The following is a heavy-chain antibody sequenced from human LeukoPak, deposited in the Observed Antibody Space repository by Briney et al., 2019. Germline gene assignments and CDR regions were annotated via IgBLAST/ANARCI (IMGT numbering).Heavy chain of an antibody. CDR1: GFTFSSCW. J-gene: IGHJ4*02. CDR2: IKQDGSEK. V-gene: IGHV3-7*01. D-gene: IGHD5-18*01. Sequence: GGSLRLSCAASGFTFSSCWMSWVRQAPGKGLEWVANIKQDGSEKYYVDSVKGRFTISRDNTKNSLHLQMNSLRAEDTAVYYCARSGYSYPPPDYWGQGTLVTVSS. CDR3: ARSGYSYPPPDY.